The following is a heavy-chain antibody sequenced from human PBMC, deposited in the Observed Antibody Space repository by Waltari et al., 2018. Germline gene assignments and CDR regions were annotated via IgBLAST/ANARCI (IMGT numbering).Heavy chain of an antibody. J-gene: IGHJ4*02. D-gene: IGHD1-26*01. CDR2: IMPILGSP. CDR3: ARSHGSYTDVYYFDY. CDR1: GRTVNSHT. Sequence: QVQLVQSGAEVKKPGSSIKVSCKASGRTVNSHTIRWVRQAPGQGLEWMGRIMPILGSPNYAQKFQGRVTITADTSTSTIYMELSSLRSEDTAIYYCARSHGSYTDVYYFDYWGQGTLVTVS. V-gene: IGHV1-69*02.